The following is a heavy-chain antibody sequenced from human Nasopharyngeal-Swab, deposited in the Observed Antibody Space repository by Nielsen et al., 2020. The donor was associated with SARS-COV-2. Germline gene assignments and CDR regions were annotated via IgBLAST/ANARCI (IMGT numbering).Heavy chain of an antibody. J-gene: IGHJ4*02. CDR3: QRVPAGSYGDFDY. Sequence: VGQDPGKGLEWVSSISTSSTNLYNADPGKGRFTISRDNARNSLYLQMNSLRVEATAVYYWQRVPAGSYGDFDYWGQGILVTVSS. V-gene: IGHV3-21*01. CDR2: ISTSSTNL. D-gene: IGHD4-17*01.